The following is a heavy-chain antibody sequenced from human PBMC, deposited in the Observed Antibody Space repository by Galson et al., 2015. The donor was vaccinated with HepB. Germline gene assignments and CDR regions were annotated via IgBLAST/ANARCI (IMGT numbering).Heavy chain of an antibody. CDR2: ISFDGNHK. Sequence: SLRLSCAASGFTFSRYGMHWVRQAPGKGLEWVAVISFDGNHKFYADSVKGRFTISRDNSRNTLYLQMNSLRVEDMAVYYCAKEELGSNIWYVDSWGQGTLVTVSS. D-gene: IGHD6-13*01. CDR3: AKEELGSNIWYVDS. V-gene: IGHV3-30*18. CDR1: GFTFSRYG. J-gene: IGHJ4*02.